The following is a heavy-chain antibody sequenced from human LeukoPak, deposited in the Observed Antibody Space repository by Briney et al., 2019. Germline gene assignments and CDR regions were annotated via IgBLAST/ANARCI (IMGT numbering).Heavy chain of an antibody. D-gene: IGHD3-10*01. CDR2: ISGSGGST. Sequence: PGGSLRLSCAASGFTFSSYAMSWVRQAPGEGLEWVSAISGSGGSTYYADSVKGRFTVSRDNPKNTLYLQMNSLRAEDTAVYYCAKARGRITMVRGVFDYWGQGTLVTVSS. CDR1: GFTFSSYA. V-gene: IGHV3-23*01. J-gene: IGHJ4*02. CDR3: AKARGRITMVRGVFDY.